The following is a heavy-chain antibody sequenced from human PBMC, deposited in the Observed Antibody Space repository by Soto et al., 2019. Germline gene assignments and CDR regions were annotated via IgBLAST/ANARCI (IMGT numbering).Heavy chain of an antibody. V-gene: IGHV1-2*02. CDR3: AVSHYCSGGDCTTQSLYYFDY. Sequence: ASVKVSCKASGYTFTGHHIHWVRQAPGQGLEWVGWINPNTGGTNYAQKFQGRVTMTRDTSISTAYMELSRLRSDDTAVYYCAVSHYCSGGDCTTQSLYYFDYCGQGTVVIVSS. D-gene: IGHD2-15*01. CDR2: INPNTGGT. J-gene: IGHJ4*02. CDR1: GYTFTGHH.